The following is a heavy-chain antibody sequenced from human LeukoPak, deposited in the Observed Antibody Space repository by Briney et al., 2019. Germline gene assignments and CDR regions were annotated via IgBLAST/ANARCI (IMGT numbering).Heavy chain of an antibody. Sequence: RSSETLSLTCTVSGYSISSGYYWGWIRQPPGKGLEWIGYIYYSERPNYNPSLKSRVTISVDTSKNQFSLKLTSVTAADTAVYYCARRGGSPLGAFDIWGQGTMVTVSS. CDR2: IYYSERP. D-gene: IGHD1-26*01. J-gene: IGHJ3*02. V-gene: IGHV4-61*01. CDR3: ARRGGSPLGAFDI. CDR1: GYSISSGYY.